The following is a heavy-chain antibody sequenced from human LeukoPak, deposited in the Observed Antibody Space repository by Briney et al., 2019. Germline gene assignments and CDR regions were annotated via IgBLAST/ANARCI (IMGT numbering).Heavy chain of an antibody. CDR2: IYYGGTT. V-gene: IGHV4-39*01. CDR1: GGSVSGSDSY. J-gene: IGHJ4*02. D-gene: IGHD2-21*01. Sequence: SETLSLTCTVSGGSVSGSDSYWVWVRQPPGKGLEWIGSIYYGGTTYYNPSLKSRVTISADTSKNQFSLEVTSVTAADTAVYYCARRGLVVVPLWGQGTLVTVSS. CDR3: ARRGLVVVPL.